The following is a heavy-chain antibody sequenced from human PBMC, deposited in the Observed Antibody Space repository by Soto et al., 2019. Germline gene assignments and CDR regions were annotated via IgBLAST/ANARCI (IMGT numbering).Heavy chain of an antibody. D-gene: IGHD2-15*01. Sequence: QVQLVESGGGVVQPGRSLRLSCAASGFTFSSYAMHWVRQAPGKGLEWVAVISYDGSNKYYADSVKGRFTISRDNSKNTLYLQMNSLRAEDTAVYYCARGSTLLQDRHYYYCDGMDVWGQGTAVTVSS. CDR3: ARGSTLLQDRHYYYCDGMDV. J-gene: IGHJ6*02. V-gene: IGHV3-30-3*01. CDR2: ISYDGSNK. CDR1: GFTFSSYA.